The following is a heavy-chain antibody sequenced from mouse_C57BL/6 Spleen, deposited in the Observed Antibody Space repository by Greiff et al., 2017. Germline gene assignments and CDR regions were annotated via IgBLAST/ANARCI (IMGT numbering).Heavy chain of an antibody. V-gene: IGHV1-18*01. CDR2: INPNNGGT. J-gene: IGHJ4*01. D-gene: IGHD2-4*01. CDR3: ARSTMIRDAMDY. CDR1: GYTFTDYN. Sequence: EVQLQESGPELVKPGASVKIPCKASGYTFTDYNMDWVKQSHGKSLEWIGDINPNNGGTIYNQKFKGKATLTVDKSSSTAYMELRSLTSEDTAVYYCARSTMIRDAMDYWGQGTSVTVSS.